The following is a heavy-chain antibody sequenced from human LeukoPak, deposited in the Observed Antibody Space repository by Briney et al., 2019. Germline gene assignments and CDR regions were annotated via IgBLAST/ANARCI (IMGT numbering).Heavy chain of an antibody. Sequence: RSLRLSGAASGFTFSSYAMHWVRQAPGKGLEWVAVISYDGSNKYYADSVKGRFTISRDNAKNSLYLQMNSLRAEDTAVYYCARDLNWFDPWGQGTLVTVSS. CDR2: ISYDGSNK. V-gene: IGHV3-30-3*01. CDR1: GFTFSSYA. CDR3: ARDLNWFDP. J-gene: IGHJ5*02.